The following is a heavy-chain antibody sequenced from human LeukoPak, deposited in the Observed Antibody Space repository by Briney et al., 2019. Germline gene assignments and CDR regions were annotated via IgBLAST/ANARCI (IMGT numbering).Heavy chain of an antibody. V-gene: IGHV4-59*01. CDR3: ARVDLGYCSSTSCLYFDY. J-gene: IGHJ4*02. Sequence: PSETLSLTCTVSGGSISSYYWSWIRQPPGKGLEWIGYIYYSGSTNYNPSLKSRVTISVDTSKNQFSLKLSSVTAADTAVYYCARVDLGYCSSTSCLYFDYWGQGTLVTVSS. CDR1: GGSISSYY. D-gene: IGHD2-2*01. CDR2: IYYSGST.